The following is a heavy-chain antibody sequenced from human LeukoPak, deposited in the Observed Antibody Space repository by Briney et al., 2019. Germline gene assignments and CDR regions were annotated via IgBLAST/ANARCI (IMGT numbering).Heavy chain of an antibody. CDR3: ARVGSPVYYYYMDV. J-gene: IGHJ6*03. V-gene: IGHV7-4-1*02. CDR2: INTNTGNP. CDR1: GYTFTGYY. Sequence: ASVKVSCKASGYTFTGYYMHWVRQAPGQGLEWMGWINTNTGNPTYAQAFTGRFVFSLDTSVSTAFLQISSLKAEDTAVYYCARVGSPVYYYYMDVWGKGTTVTVSS. D-gene: IGHD3-10*01.